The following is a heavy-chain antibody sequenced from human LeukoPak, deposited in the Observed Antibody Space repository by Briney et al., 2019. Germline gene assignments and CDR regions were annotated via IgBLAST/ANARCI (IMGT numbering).Heavy chain of an antibody. J-gene: IGHJ4*02. Sequence: GGSLRLSCAASGFTFSDHYMDWVRQAPGKGLEWVGRIRNKAKSYTTDYAASVKGRFTISRDNSKNTLYLQMNSLRAEDTAVYYCARDRNWGLEYWGQGTLLIVSS. CDR1: GFTFSDHY. CDR2: IRNKAKSYTT. D-gene: IGHD7-27*01. V-gene: IGHV3-72*01. CDR3: ARDRNWGLEY.